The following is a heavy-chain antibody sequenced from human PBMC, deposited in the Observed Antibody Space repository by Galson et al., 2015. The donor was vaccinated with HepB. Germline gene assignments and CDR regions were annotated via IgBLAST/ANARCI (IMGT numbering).Heavy chain of an antibody. D-gene: IGHD3-9*01. V-gene: IGHV1-69*13. Sequence: SVKVSCKASGGTFSSYAISWVRQAPGQGLEWMGGIIPIFGTANYAQKFQGRVTITADESTSTAYMELSSLRSEDTAVYYCARPNDIPLQYGSYYYGMDVWGQGTTVTVSS. J-gene: IGHJ6*02. CDR3: ARPNDIPLQYGSYYYGMDV. CDR2: IIPIFGTA. CDR1: GGTFSSYA.